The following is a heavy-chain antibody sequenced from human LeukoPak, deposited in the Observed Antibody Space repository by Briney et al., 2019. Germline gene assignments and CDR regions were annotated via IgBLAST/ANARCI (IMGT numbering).Heavy chain of an antibody. CDR2: IKQDGGEK. Sequence: GGSLRLSCAASGFTFSSYWMSWVRQAPGKGLEWVANIKQDGGEKYYVDSVKGRFTISRDNAKNSLYLQMNSLRAEDTAVYYCARVSYDSSGYYYHYYYYYMDVWGKGTTVTVSS. CDR1: GFTFSSYW. V-gene: IGHV3-7*01. D-gene: IGHD3-22*01. J-gene: IGHJ6*03. CDR3: ARVSYDSSGYYYHYYYYYMDV.